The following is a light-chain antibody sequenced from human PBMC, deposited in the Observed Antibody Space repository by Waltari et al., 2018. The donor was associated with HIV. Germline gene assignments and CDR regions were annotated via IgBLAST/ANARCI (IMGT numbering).Light chain of an antibody. CDR1: SSDVGGYNK. CDR2: DVI. Sequence: QSALTQPASVSGSPGQSITFSCTGTSSDVGGYNKVSWYQQHPGKAHKLLIYDVIMRPSGVSARFSGSKSRNTASLTISALQAEDEADYYCSSYTAYSTLIFGGGTKLTVL. V-gene: IGLV2-14*03. J-gene: IGLJ2*01. CDR3: SSYTAYSTLI.